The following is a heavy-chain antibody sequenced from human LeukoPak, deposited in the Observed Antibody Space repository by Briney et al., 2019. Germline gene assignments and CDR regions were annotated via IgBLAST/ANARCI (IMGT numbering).Heavy chain of an antibody. CDR2: ISSSSSYI. D-gene: IGHD3-10*01. CDR1: GFTFSSYS. Sequence: PGGSLRLSCAASGFTFSSYSMNWVRQAPGKGLEWVSSISSSSSYIYYADSVKGRFTISRDNAKNSLYLQMNSLRAEDTAVYYCARDAVITMVRGVGADAFDIWGQGTMVTVSS. CDR3: ARDAVITMVRGVGADAFDI. J-gene: IGHJ3*02. V-gene: IGHV3-21*01.